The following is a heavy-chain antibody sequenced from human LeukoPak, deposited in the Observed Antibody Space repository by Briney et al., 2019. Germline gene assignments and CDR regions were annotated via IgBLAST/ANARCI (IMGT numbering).Heavy chain of an antibody. J-gene: IGHJ5*02. D-gene: IGHD3-10*01. CDR2: IIPLFGTP. V-gene: IGHV1-69*05. CDR3: ARATYNDSKNRPRRLAFDL. Sequence: SVKVSCKTSGGTLDNFAISWVRQAPGHGLEWVGGIIPLFGTPDYPQKFQARVTVTTDESTGTAYMEMSSLRADDTALYYCARATYNDSKNRPRRLAFDLWGQGALVTVSS. CDR1: GGTLDNFA.